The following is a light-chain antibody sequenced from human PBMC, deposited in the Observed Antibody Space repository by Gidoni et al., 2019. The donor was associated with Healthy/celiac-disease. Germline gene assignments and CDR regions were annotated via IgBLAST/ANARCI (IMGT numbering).Light chain of an antibody. CDR2: AAS. Sequence: IQMTQSPSSLSASVGDRVTITCRASQRISSYLNWYQQKPGKAPKLLIYAASSLQSGVPSRFSGSGSGTDFTLTISSLQPEDFATYYCQQRYSTPPITFXQXTRLEIK. J-gene: IGKJ5*01. V-gene: IGKV1-39*01. CDR1: QRISSY. CDR3: QQRYSTPPIT.